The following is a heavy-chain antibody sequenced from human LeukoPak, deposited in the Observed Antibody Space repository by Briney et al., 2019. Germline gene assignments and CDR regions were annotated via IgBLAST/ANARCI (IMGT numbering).Heavy chain of an antibody. CDR2: ISSSSSYI. J-gene: IGHJ4*02. D-gene: IGHD1-26*01. CDR1: GFNFSTYE. CDR3: ARGGLYSGSYYYYDY. V-gene: IGHV3-21*01. Sequence: PGGSLRLSCAASGFNFSTYEMNWVRQAPGKGLEWVSSISSSSSYIYYADSVKGRFTISRGNAKNSLYLQMNSLRAEDTAVYYCARGGLYSGSYYYYDYWGQGTLVTVSS.